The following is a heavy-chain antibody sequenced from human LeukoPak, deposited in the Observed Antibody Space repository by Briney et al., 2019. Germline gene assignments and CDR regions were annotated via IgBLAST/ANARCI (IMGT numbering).Heavy chain of an antibody. CDR1: GGSISSSSYY. CDR2: IYYSGST. J-gene: IGHJ5*02. V-gene: IGHV4-39*01. Sequence: TSETLSLTCSVSGGSISSSSYYWGWIRQPPGKGLEWIGSIYYSGSTYYNPSLKSRVTISVDTSKNQFSLKLSSMTAADTAVYYCARPPIFGVVNAKLGNWFDPWGQGTLVTVSS. D-gene: IGHD3-3*01. CDR3: ARPPIFGVVNAKLGNWFDP.